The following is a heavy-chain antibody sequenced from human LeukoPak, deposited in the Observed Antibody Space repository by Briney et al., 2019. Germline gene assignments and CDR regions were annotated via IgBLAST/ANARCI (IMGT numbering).Heavy chain of an antibody. D-gene: IGHD3-22*01. Sequence: ASVKVSCKASGYTFTSYGISWVRQAPGQGLEWMGWISAYNGNTNYAQKLQGRVTMTTDTSTSTAYMEPRSLRSDDTAVYYCATGVPYDSSGYYYLDYWGQGTLVTVSS. CDR2: ISAYNGNT. CDR3: ATGVPYDSSGYYYLDY. CDR1: GYTFTSYG. J-gene: IGHJ4*02. V-gene: IGHV1-18*01.